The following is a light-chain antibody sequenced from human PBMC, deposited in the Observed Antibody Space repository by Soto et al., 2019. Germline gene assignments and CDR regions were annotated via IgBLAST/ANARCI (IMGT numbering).Light chain of an antibody. CDR2: EGS. Sequence: QSVLTQPDSVSGSHGQSITISCTGTSRDVGSYNLVSWYQQHPGKAPKLMIYEGSKRPSGVSNRFSGSKSGNTASLTISGLQAEDEADYYCCSYAGSSTSVVFGGGTKLTVL. CDR1: SRDVGSYNL. CDR3: CSYAGSSTSVV. J-gene: IGLJ2*01. V-gene: IGLV2-23*01.